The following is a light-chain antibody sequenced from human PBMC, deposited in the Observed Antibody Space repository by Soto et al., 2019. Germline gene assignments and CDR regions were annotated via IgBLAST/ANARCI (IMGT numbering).Light chain of an antibody. CDR3: QQYNNWPPVT. V-gene: IGKV3-15*01. J-gene: IGKJ1*01. Sequence: EIVMTQSPATLSVSPGERATLSCRASQSVSSNLAWYQQKPGQAPRPLIYGASTRATGIPARFSGSGSGTEFTLTISSLQSEDFAVYYCQQYNNWPPVTFGQGNKVDIK. CDR1: QSVSSN. CDR2: GAS.